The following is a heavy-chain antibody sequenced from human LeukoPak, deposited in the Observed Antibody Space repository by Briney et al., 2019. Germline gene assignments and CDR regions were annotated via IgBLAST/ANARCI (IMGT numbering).Heavy chain of an antibody. CDR3: AKDKRYDFWSGYYPDY. D-gene: IGHD3-3*01. V-gene: IGHV3-23*01. CDR1: GFTFSSYA. Sequence: GGSLRLSCAASGFTFSSYAMSWVRQAPGKGLEWASAISGSGGSTYYADSVKGRFTISRDNSKNTLYLQMNSLRAEDTAVYYCAKDKRYDFWSGYYPDYWGQGTLVTVSS. CDR2: ISGSGGST. J-gene: IGHJ4*02.